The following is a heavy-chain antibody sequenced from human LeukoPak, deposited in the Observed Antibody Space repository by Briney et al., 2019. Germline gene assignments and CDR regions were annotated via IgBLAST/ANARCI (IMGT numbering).Heavy chain of an antibody. CDR3: ARDQGYDILTGYYPSHAFDI. V-gene: IGHV4-39*07. CDR2: IYYSGST. CDR1: GGSISSSSYY. D-gene: IGHD3-9*01. J-gene: IGHJ3*02. Sequence: PSETLSLTCTVSGGSISSSSYYWGWIRQPPGKGLEWIGSIYYSGSTYYNPSLKSRVTISVDTSKNQFSLKLSSVTAADTAVYYCARDQGYDILTGYYPSHAFDIWGQGTMVTVSS.